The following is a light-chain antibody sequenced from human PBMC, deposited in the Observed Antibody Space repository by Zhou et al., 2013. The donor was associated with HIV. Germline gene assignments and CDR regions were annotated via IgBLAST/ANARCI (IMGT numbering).Light chain of an antibody. V-gene: IGKV3-15*01. CDR2: GAS. Sequence: ETVMTQSPATLSVSPGARATLSCRASQSVSSNLAWYQQKPGQAPRLLIYGASTRATGIPARFSGSGSGTEFTLTISSLEPEDFAVYYCQQRSNWRITFGQGTTTGRLN. CDR1: QSVSSN. J-gene: IGKJ5*01. CDR3: QQRSNWRIT.